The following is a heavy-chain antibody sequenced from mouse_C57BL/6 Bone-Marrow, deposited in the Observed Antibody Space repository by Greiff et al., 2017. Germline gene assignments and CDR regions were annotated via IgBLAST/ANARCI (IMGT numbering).Heavy chain of an antibody. D-gene: IGHD1-1*01. Sequence: EVQLQQPGPELVKPGASVKIPCKASGYTFTDYNMDWVKQSHGKSLEWIGDINPNNGGTIYNQKFKGKATLTVDKSSSTAYMELRSLTSEDTAVYYCARRPCGDYYVAWVAYWRQGTPVTVSA. CDR2: INPNNGGT. CDR3: ARRPCGDYYVAWVAY. V-gene: IGHV1-18*01. CDR1: GYTFTDYN. J-gene: IGHJ3*01.